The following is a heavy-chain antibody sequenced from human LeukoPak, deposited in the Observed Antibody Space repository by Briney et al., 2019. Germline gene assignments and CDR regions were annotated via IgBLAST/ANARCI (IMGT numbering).Heavy chain of an antibody. J-gene: IGHJ5*02. Sequence: PSETLSLTCAVYGGSFSGYYWSWIRQPPGKGLEWIGEINHSGSTNYNPSLKSRVTISVDTSKNQFSLKLSSVTAADTAVYYCARGLRYSSSWPWGQGTLVTVSS. CDR3: ARGLRYSSSWP. D-gene: IGHD6-13*01. V-gene: IGHV4-34*01. CDR1: GGSFSGYY. CDR2: INHSGST.